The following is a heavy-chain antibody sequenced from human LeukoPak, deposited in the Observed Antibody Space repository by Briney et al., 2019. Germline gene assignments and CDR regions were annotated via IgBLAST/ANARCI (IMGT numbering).Heavy chain of an antibody. CDR2: ISSSSSYI. J-gene: IGHJ4*02. CDR3: ARYGVGDYFDY. D-gene: IGHD3-16*01. CDR1: GFTFSSYS. Sequence: KPGGSLRLSCAASGFTFSSYSMNWVRQASGKGLEWVSSISSSSSYIYYADSVKGRFTISRDNAKNSLYLQMNSLRAEDTAVYYCARYGVGDYFDYWGQGTLVTVSS. V-gene: IGHV3-21*01.